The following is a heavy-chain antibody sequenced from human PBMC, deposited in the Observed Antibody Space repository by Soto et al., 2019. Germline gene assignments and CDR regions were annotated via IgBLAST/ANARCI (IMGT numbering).Heavy chain of an antibody. CDR3: AKEVGIAGTDTRGDFDY. V-gene: IGHV3-23*01. CDR2: ISGSAGST. J-gene: IGHJ4*02. CDR1: GFTFSSHA. Sequence: EVQLLESGGGLVQPGGSLRLSCAASGFTFSSHAMSWVRQAPGKGLEWVSVISGSAGSTYYADSVRGRFTISRDNSKNTLYLHMNSLTAEDTAIYYCAKEVGIAGTDTRGDFDYWGQGTLVTVSS. D-gene: IGHD6-13*01.